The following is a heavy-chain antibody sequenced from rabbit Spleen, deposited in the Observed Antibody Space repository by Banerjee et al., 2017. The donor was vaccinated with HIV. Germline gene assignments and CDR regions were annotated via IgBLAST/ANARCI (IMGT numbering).Heavy chain of an antibody. CDR1: GFSFASGYD. CDR2: IGSGATGNT. J-gene: IGHJ6*01. D-gene: IGHD4-1*01. V-gene: IGHV1S45*01. Sequence: QEQLVESGGGLVKPGASLTLTCKASGFSFASGYDMCWVRQAPGKGLEWIGCIGSGATGNTYYASWAKGRYTFSKTSSTTVTLEMTSLTAADTATYFCARDLPDVIGWNFGWWGQGTLVTVS. CDR3: ARDLPDVIGWNFGW.